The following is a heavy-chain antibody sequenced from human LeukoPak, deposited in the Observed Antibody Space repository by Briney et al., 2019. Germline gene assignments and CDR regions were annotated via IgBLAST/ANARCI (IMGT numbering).Heavy chain of an antibody. J-gene: IGHJ5*02. V-gene: IGHV1-69*04. CDR1: GGTFSSYA. D-gene: IGHD6-19*01. CDR2: IIPILGIA. Sequence: ASVKVSCKASGGTFSSYAISWVRQAPGQGLEWMGRIIPILGIANYAQKFQGRVAITADKSTSTAYMELSSLRSEDTAVYYCARGRIAVAGTGWFDPWGQGTLVTVSS. CDR3: ARGRIAVAGTGWFDP.